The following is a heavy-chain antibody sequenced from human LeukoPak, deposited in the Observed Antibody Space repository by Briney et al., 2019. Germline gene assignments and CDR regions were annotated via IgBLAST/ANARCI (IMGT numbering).Heavy chain of an antibody. J-gene: IGHJ5*02. CDR2: IYTSGST. V-gene: IGHV4-4*07. D-gene: IGHD2-2*01. CDR3: ARGEDIVVVPAAQNWFDP. Sequence: SETLSLTCTVSGGSISSYYWSWIRQPAGKGLEWIGRIYTSGSTNYNPSLKSRVTMSVDASKNQFSLKLSSVTAADTAVYYCARGEDIVVVPAAQNWFDPWGQGTLVTVSS. CDR1: GGSISSYY.